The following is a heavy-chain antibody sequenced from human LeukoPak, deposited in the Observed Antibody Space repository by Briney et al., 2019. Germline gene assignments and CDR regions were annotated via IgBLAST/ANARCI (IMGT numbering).Heavy chain of an antibody. D-gene: IGHD2-2*01. Sequence: PGGSLRLSCAASGFTFSSYAMHWVRQAPGKGLEWVAVISYDGSNKYYADSVKGRFTISRDNSKNTLYLQMNSLRAEDTAVYYCARGGVLVVPALYDYYYYGMDVWGQGTTVTVSS. V-gene: IGHV3-30-3*01. CDR1: GFTFSSYA. CDR2: ISYDGSNK. J-gene: IGHJ6*02. CDR3: ARGGVLVVPALYDYYYYGMDV.